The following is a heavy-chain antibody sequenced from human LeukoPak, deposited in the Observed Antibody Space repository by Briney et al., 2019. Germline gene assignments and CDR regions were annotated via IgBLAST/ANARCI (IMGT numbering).Heavy chain of an antibody. D-gene: IGHD6-25*01. V-gene: IGHV4-59*01. CDR2: IFYSGIT. Sequence: SETLSLTCSVSGGSISPYYWSWIRQPPGKGLEWIGYIFYSGITTYNPSLKSRVTISLDSSKNQFFLRLTSVTAADTAMYYCARAETLAAIYFDLWGQGSLVTVSS. CDR3: ARAETLAAIYFDL. CDR1: GGSISPYY. J-gene: IGHJ4*02.